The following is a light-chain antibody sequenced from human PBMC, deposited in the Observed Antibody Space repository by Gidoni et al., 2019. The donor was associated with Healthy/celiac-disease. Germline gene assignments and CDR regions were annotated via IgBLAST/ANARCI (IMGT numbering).Light chain of an antibody. J-gene: IGKJ3*01. CDR2: AAS. CDR3: QQLNSFF. V-gene: IGKV1-9*01. CDR1: QGISSY. Sequence: DIQLTQSPSFLSASVGDRVTITCRASQGISSYLAWYQQKPGKAPKLLIYAASTLQSGVPSRFSGSGSGTEFTLTISSLQPEDFATYYCQQLNSFFFGPXTKVDIK.